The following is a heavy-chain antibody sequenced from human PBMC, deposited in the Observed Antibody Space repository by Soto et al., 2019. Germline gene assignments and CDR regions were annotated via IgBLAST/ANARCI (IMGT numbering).Heavy chain of an antibody. CDR1: GGSMSSSNW. D-gene: IGHD1-26*01. CDR2: AHHSGRT. J-gene: IGHJ4*02. CDR3: ARSEATGLDY. Sequence: PSETQSLTCPVSGGSMSSSNWWNWVRQSPGKGLEWIGEAHHSGRTNYNPSLKSRVTISVDKSKNHFSLKLSSVTAADTAVYYCARSEATGLDYWGQGTLVTVSS. V-gene: IGHV4-4*02.